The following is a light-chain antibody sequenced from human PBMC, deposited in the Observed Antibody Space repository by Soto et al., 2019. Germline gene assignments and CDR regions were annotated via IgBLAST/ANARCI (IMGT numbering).Light chain of an antibody. J-gene: IGLJ2*01. V-gene: IGLV2-8*01. Sequence: QSVLTQPPSASGSPGQSVTISCTGASSDVGGYNFVSWYQHHPGKAPRLMIYDVTQRPSGVPDRFSGSKSGNTASLTVSGLQVDDEAYYYCSSYAGSSIPVAFGGGTKXTVL. CDR2: DVT. CDR1: SSDVGGYNF. CDR3: SSYAGSSIPVA.